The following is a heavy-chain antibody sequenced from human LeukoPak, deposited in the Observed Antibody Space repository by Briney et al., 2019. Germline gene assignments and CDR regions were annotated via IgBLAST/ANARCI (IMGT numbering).Heavy chain of an antibody. CDR2: IYYSGST. CDR3: ARRGYSYGPSYYFDY. CDR1: GGSISSGDYY. V-gene: IGHV4-30-4*08. Sequence: SETLSLTCTVSGGSISSGDYYWSWIRQPPGKGLEWIGYIYYSGSTYYNPSLKSRVTISVDTSKNQFSLKLSSVTAADTAVYYCARRGYSYGPSYYFDYWGQGTLVTVSS. D-gene: IGHD5-18*01. J-gene: IGHJ4*02.